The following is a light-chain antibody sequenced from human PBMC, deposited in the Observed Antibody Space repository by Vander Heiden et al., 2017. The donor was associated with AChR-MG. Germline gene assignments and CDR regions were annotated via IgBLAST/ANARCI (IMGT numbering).Light chain of an antibody. V-gene: IGKV3-15*01. J-gene: IGKJ2*01. CDR2: GAS. CDR3: QQYNNWPPYT. Sequence: EIVMTQSPATLSVSPGERVTLSCRASQSVSNKLAWYQQKPVQAPRLLIYGASTRATGCPARFSGSGSGTEFTLIISSLQSEDFAIYYCQQYNNWPPYTFGQGTKLEIK. CDR1: QSVSNK.